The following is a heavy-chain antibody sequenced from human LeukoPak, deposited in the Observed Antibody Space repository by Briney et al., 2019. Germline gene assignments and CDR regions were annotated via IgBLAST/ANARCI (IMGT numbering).Heavy chain of an antibody. CDR2: INHSGST. V-gene: IGHV4-34*01. CDR3: AGLVGRYSSGLYYYYFDY. J-gene: IGHJ4*02. Sequence: SETLSLTCAVYGGSFSGYYWSWIRQPPGKGLEWIGEINHSGSTNYNPSLKSRVTISVDTSKNQFSLKLSSVTAADTAVYYCAGLVGRYSSGLYYYYFDYWGQGTLVTVSS. CDR1: GGSFSGYY. D-gene: IGHD3-22*01.